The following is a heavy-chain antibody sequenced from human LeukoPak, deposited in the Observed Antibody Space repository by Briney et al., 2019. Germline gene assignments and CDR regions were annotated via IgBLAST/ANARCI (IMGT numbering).Heavy chain of an antibody. CDR3: AKDLDYGDREPQIWFDP. Sequence: GGSLRLSCAASGFTFSSYGMHWVRQAPGKGLEWVAVIWYDGSNKYYADSVKGRFTISRDNSKNTLYLQMNSLRAEDTAVYYCAKDLDYGDREPQIWFDPWGQGALVTVSS. CDR2: IWYDGSNK. CDR1: GFTFSSYG. D-gene: IGHD4-17*01. J-gene: IGHJ5*02. V-gene: IGHV3-33*06.